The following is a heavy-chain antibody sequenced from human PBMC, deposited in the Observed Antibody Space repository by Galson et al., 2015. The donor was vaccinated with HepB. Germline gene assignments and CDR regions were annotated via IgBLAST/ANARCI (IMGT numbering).Heavy chain of an antibody. J-gene: IGHJ4*02. Sequence: SLRLSCAASGFTFSGSAIHWVRQTSGKGLEWVGRIRSKASNYATAYTASLKGRFTIARDDSKNTAYLHMRSLRTEDTAVYYCTLLADLSGYSSSWGQGTLVPGSS. CDR3: TLLADLSGYSSS. CDR2: IRSKASNYAT. V-gene: IGHV3-73*01. CDR1: GFTFSGSA. D-gene: IGHD6-13*01.